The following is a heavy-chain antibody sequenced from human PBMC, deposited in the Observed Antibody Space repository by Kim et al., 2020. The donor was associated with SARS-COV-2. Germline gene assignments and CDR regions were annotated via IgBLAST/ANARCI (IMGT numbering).Heavy chain of an antibody. V-gene: IGHV4-31*03. D-gene: IGHD5-18*01. CDR3: ARERKLWPEDWFDP. CDR2: IYYSGST. CDR1: GGSISSGGYY. J-gene: IGHJ5*02. Sequence: SETLSLTCTVSGGSISSGGYYWSWIRQHPGKGLEWIGYIYYSGSTYYNPSLKSRVTISVDTSKNQFSLKLSSVTAADTAVYYCARERKLWPEDWFDPWGQGTLVTVSS.